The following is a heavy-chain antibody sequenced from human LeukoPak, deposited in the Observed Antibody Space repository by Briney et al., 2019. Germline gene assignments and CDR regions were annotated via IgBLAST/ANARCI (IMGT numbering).Heavy chain of an antibody. V-gene: IGHV3-23*01. CDR1: GFIFSSYA. CDR2: ISGSGGST. CDR3: ARELGYCSSTSCPNWFDP. J-gene: IGHJ5*02. D-gene: IGHD2-2*01. Sequence: GGSLRLSCAASGFIFSSYAMSWVRQAPGKGLEWVSTISGSGGSTYYADSVKGRFTISRDNAKNSLYLQMNSLRAEDTAVYYCARELGYCSSTSCPNWFDPWGQGTLVTVSS.